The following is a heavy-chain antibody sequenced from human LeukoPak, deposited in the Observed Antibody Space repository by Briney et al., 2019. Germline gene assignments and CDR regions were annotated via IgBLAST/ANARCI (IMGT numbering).Heavy chain of an antibody. J-gene: IGHJ3*02. D-gene: IGHD7-27*01. V-gene: IGHV5-10-1*01. Sequence: GESLKISCKGSGYSFTSYWIGWVRQLPGKGLEWMGSIDPSDSYTNYSPSFQGHVTISADKSISTAYLQWSSLKASDSAMYYCARHLSGVDAFDIWGQGTMVTVSS. CDR3: ARHLSGVDAFDI. CDR2: IDPSDSYT. CDR1: GYSFTSYW.